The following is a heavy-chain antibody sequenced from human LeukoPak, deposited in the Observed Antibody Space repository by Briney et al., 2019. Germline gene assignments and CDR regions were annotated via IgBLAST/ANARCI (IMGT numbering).Heavy chain of an antibody. Sequence: SETLSLTCTVTGGFISSSGYFWGWIRQPPGKGLEWFGSIYYSGSTYYNPSVKGRVTISLDTSKNRFSLKVNSVTAADTAVYYCARDSPAITMVRGVIIGANYYYGMDVWGQGTTVTVSS. V-gene: IGHV4-39*07. CDR1: GGFISSSGYF. D-gene: IGHD3-10*01. CDR3: ARDSPAITMVRGVIIGANYYYGMDV. CDR2: IYYSGST. J-gene: IGHJ6*02.